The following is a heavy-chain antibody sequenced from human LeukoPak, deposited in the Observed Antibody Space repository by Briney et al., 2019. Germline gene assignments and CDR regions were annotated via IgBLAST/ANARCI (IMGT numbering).Heavy chain of an antibody. J-gene: IGHJ4*02. CDR3: ARMVWNYVVFDY. Sequence: PGGSLRLSCAASGFTFSDYYMSWIRQAPGKGLEWVSYISSSSSYTSYADSVKGRFTISRDNAKNSLYLQMNSLRAEDTAVYYCARMVWNYVVFDYWGQGTLVTVSS. V-gene: IGHV3-11*06. CDR2: ISSSSSYT. CDR1: GFTFSDYY. D-gene: IGHD1-7*01.